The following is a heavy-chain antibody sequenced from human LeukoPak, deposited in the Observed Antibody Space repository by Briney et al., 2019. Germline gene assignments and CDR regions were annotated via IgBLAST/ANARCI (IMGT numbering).Heavy chain of an antibody. D-gene: IGHD3-22*01. CDR1: GFTFTSSA. V-gene: IGHV1-58*02. CDR3: ARYYYDSSGYYYEYFQH. Sequence: ASVKVSCKASGFTFTSSAMQWVRQARGQRLEWIGWIVVGSGNTNYAQKFQERVTITRDMSTSTAYMELSSLRSEDTAVYYCARYYYDSSGYYYEYFQHWGQGTLVTVSS. CDR2: IVVGSGNT. J-gene: IGHJ1*01.